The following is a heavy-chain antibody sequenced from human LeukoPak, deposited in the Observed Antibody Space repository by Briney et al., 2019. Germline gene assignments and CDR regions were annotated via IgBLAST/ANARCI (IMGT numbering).Heavy chain of an antibody. CDR3: ARAGGGYYDFWSGYYTPFFDY. V-gene: IGHV4-34*01. CDR2: INHSGST. CDR1: GGSFSGYY. Sequence: SETLSLTCAVYGGSFSGYYWSWIRQPPGKGLEWIGEINHSGSTNYNPSLKSRVTISVDTSKNQFSLKLSSVTAADTAVYYCARAGGGYYDFWSGYYTPFFDYGGQGTLVTVSS. J-gene: IGHJ4*02. D-gene: IGHD3-3*01.